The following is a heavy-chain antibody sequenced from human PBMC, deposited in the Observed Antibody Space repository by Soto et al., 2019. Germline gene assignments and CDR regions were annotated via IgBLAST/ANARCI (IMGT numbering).Heavy chain of an antibody. CDR1: GGSVNSYY. CDR2: IFYSGSS. D-gene: IGHD2-21*02. V-gene: IGHV4-59*02. Sequence: SETLSLTCTVSGGSVNSYYWSWIRQPPGKGLEWIGYIFYSGSSNYNPSLKSRVTMSVDMSKNQFSLKLNSVTAADTAVYYCARVFPSYCGGDCSYFDSWGQGAMVTVYS. J-gene: IGHJ4*02. CDR3: ARVFPSYCGGDCSYFDS.